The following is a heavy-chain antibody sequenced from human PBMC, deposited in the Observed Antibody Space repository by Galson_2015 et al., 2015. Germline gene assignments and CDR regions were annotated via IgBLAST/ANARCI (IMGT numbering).Heavy chain of an antibody. V-gene: IGHV5-51*01. CDR1: GYTFSNYW. D-gene: IGHD5-18*01. Sequence: QSGAEVKKPGESLKISCKGSGYTFSNYWIGWVRQMPGKGLEWMGIIYPGDSDTRYSPSFQGQVTISADKSINTAFLQWSSLEASDTAMYYCARRGNTYGYSDYWGQATLFTVSS. CDR3: ARRGNTYGYSDY. CDR2: IYPGDSDT. J-gene: IGHJ4*02.